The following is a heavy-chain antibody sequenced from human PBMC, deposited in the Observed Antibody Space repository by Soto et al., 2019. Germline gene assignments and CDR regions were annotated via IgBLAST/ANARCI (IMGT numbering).Heavy chain of an antibody. V-gene: IGHV1-8*01. CDR1: GYTFTSYD. J-gene: IGHJ3*02. D-gene: IGHD3-10*01. CDR3: ARGSGEPHAFDI. Sequence: ASVKVSCKASGYTFTSYDINWVRQATGQGLEWMGWMNPNSGNTGYAQKFQGRVTMTRNTSISTAYMELSSLRSEGTAVYYCARGSGEPHAFDIWGQGTMVTVSS. CDR2: MNPNSGNT.